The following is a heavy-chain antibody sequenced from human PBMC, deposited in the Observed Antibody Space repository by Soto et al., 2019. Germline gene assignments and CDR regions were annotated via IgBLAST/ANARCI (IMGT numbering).Heavy chain of an antibody. CDR2: IQEAGREK. Sequence: GGSLRLSCAASGFTFSSYGMHWVRQAPGKGLEWVATIQEAGREKYYVDSVRGRFAISRDNAKNSLYLQMNSLRADDTAVYYCATYRYCDNGGCRWGFDIWGQGTVVTVSS. D-gene: IGHD2-8*01. J-gene: IGHJ3*02. CDR1: GFTFSSYG. V-gene: IGHV3-7*01. CDR3: ATYRYCDNGGCRWGFDI.